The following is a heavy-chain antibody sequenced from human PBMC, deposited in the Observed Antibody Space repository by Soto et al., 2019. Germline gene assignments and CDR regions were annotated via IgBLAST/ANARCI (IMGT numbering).Heavy chain of an antibody. Sequence: EVQLLESGGGLVQPGGSLRLSCAASGFTFSSYAMSWVRQAPGKGLEWVSAISGSGGSTYYADSVKGRFTISRDNSKNTLYLQMNSLRAEDTAVYYCAKDPKHIVLMVYVTWLDVWGQGTTVTVSS. CDR2: ISGSGGST. J-gene: IGHJ6*02. CDR1: GFTFSSYA. D-gene: IGHD2-8*01. V-gene: IGHV3-23*01. CDR3: AKDPKHIVLMVYVTWLDV.